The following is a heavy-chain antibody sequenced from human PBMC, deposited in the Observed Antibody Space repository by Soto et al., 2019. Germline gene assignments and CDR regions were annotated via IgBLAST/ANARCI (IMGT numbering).Heavy chain of an antibody. D-gene: IGHD6-13*01. V-gene: IGHV3-30-3*01. CDR2: ISYDGSNK. CDR1: GFTFSSYA. J-gene: IGHJ4*02. Sequence: GGSLRLSCAASGFTFSSYAMHWVRQAPGKGLEWVAVISYDGSNKYYADSVKGRFTISRDNSKNTLYLQMNSLRAEDTAVYYCARDRGSSFDYWGQGTLVTVSS. CDR3: ARDRGSSFDY.